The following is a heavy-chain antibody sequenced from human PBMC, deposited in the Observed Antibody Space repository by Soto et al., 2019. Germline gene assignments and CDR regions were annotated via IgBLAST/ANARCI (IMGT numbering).Heavy chain of an antibody. J-gene: IGHJ4*02. CDR2: IYHSGST. V-gene: IGHV4-30-2*01. CDR1: GGSISSGGYS. CDR3: AGGGEISRYY. D-gene: IGHD3-16*01. Sequence: PSETRSLTCAVSGGSISSGGYSWSWIRQPPGKGLEWIGYIYHSGSTYYNPSLKSRVTISVDRSKNQFSLKLSSVTAADPAVYYGAGGGEISRYYCGKGTLVIVSS.